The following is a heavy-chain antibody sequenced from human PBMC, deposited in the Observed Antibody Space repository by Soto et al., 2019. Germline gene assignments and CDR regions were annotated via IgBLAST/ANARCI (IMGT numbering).Heavy chain of an antibody. D-gene: IGHD2-2*01. CDR3: ARRGKYPNWLDP. CDR1: GYTFTISW. CDR2: VHPGDADT. J-gene: IGHJ5*02. Sequence: ASLKISCKGSGYTFTISWIGWVRQMPGQGLEWMGIVHPGDADTRYSPSFQGQVTISADKSITTTFLHLSSLRPSDTGTYFCARRGKYPNWLDPWGQGTLVTVSS. V-gene: IGHV5-51*01.